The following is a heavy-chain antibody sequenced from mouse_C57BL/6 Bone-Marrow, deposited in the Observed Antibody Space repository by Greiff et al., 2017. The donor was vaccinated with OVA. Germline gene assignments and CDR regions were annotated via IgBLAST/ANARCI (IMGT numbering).Heavy chain of an antibody. Sequence: QVQLQQSGAELVKPGASVKISCKASGYAFSSYWMNWVKQRPGKGLEWIGQIYPGDGDTSYNGKFKGKATLTAATSSSTAYMQLSSLTSEDSAVYFCARVGYYAMDYWGQGTSVTVSS. V-gene: IGHV1-80*01. J-gene: IGHJ4*01. CDR1: GYAFSSYW. CDR2: IYPGDGDT. CDR3: ARVGYYAMDY.